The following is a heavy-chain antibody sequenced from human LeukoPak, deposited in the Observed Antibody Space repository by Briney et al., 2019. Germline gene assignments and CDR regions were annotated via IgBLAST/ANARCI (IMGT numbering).Heavy chain of an antibody. CDR2: ISAYNGNT. CDR3: ARVQGLSYGDYVPHYYYYYGMDV. J-gene: IGHJ6*02. Sequence: ASVKVSCKASGYTFTSYGISWVRQAPGQGLEWMGWISAYNGNTNYAQKLQGRVTMTTDTSTSTAYMELRSLRSDDTAVYYCARVQGLSYGDYVPHYYYYYGMDVWGQGTTVTVSS. D-gene: IGHD4-17*01. V-gene: IGHV1-18*01. CDR1: GYTFTSYG.